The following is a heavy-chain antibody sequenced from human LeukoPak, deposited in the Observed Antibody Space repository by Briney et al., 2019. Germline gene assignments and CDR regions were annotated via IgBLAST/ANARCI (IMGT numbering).Heavy chain of an antibody. Sequence: GGSLRLSCAASGFTFSSYEMNWVRQAPGKGLEWISYISASGTITHYADSVEGRFTISRDNAKNSLYLQMNSLRAEDTAVYYCARLFGGVTTFDYWGQGALVTVSS. J-gene: IGHJ4*02. D-gene: IGHD2-8*02. CDR1: GFTFSSYE. CDR2: ISASGTIT. CDR3: ARLFGGVTTFDY. V-gene: IGHV3-48*03.